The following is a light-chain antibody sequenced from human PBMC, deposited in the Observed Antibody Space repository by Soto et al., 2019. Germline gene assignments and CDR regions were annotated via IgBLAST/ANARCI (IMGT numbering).Light chain of an antibody. CDR3: ATWDDSLSAGV. V-gene: IGLV1-51*01. CDR1: SSNIENNY. J-gene: IGLJ1*01. CDR2: DND. Sequence: QSVLTQPPSVSAAAGQKVTISCSGSSSNIENNYVSWYQQLPGTAPKLVIYDNDGRPSGIPDRFSGSKSGTSATLAITGLQTGDEADYYCATWDDSLSAGVFGTGTKVTV.